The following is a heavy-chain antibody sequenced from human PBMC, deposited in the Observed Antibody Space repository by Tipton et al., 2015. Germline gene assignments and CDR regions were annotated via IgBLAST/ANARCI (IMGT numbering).Heavy chain of an antibody. J-gene: IGHJ6*02. CDR2: ITASGSET. CDR3: AKDRYQLSGGYYGMDV. D-gene: IGHD2-2*01. Sequence: SLRLSCAASRFTFSSYAMSWVRQAPGKGLEWVSAITASGSETYYADSVKGRFTISRDNSKNTLYLQMNSLRAEDTAVYYCAKDRYQLSGGYYGMDVWGQGTTVTVSS. CDR1: RFTFSSYA. V-gene: IGHV3-23*01.